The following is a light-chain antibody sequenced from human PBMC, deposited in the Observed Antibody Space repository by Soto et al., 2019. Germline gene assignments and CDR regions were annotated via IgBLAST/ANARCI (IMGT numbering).Light chain of an antibody. Sequence: EIVLTQSPATLSLSPGERATLSCRAGQSVGNHLAWYQQKRGQAPRLLIYDASTRATGIPARFSGRGSGTDFTLNRGSRAHEDFAVYFCQQGGDWPLTFGGGTKVDIK. CDR2: DAS. J-gene: IGKJ4*01. V-gene: IGKV3-11*01. CDR1: QSVGNH. CDR3: QQGGDWPLT.